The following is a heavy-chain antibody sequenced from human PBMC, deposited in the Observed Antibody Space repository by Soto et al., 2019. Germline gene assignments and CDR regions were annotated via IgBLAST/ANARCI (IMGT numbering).Heavy chain of an antibody. CDR2: IIPIQGKA. CDR3: AKSLLFVDHGYMDV. V-gene: IGHV1-69*02. Sequence: QVQLVQSGAELKKPGSSVKVSCEASGGSFTRYSFTWVRQAPGQGREWMGRIIPIQGKATYALKFQDRVTITADRSTRTVDMELTSLRPEDTAGYFCAKSLLFVDHGYMDVRGKGTTVTVSS. D-gene: IGHD2-21*01. CDR1: GGSFTRYS. J-gene: IGHJ6*03.